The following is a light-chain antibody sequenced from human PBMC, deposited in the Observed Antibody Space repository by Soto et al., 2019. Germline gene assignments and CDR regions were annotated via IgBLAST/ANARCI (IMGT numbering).Light chain of an antibody. CDR2: EVS. CDR1: SSDVGGYNY. CDR3: SSYAVTNILV. J-gene: IGLJ1*01. Sequence: QSALTQPPSASGSPGQSVTISCTGTSSDVGGYNYVSWYQQHPGKAPKVIIYEVSKRPSGVPDRFSGSKSGSTASLTVSGLQAEDEADYYCSSYAVTNILVFGNGTKVTVL. V-gene: IGLV2-8*01.